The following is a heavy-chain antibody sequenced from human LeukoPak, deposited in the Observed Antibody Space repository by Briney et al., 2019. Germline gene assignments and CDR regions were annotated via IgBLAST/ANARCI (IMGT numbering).Heavy chain of an antibody. Sequence: GGSLRVSCAASGLTFSSYWMDWVRQAPGKGLEWVANINQDGSQKYYVDSVKGRFTISRDNAENSLYLQMNSLRAEDTAVYYCSGSLNSWGQGTLVTVSS. V-gene: IGHV3-7*01. J-gene: IGHJ4*02. CDR3: SGSLNS. CDR1: GLTFSSYW. CDR2: INQDGSQK.